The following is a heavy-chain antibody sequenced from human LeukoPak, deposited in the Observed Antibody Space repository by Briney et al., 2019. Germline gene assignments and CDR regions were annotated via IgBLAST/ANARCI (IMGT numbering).Heavy chain of an antibody. CDR3: ARDKATPPPYYYYYYMDV. J-gene: IGHJ6*03. Sequence: GGSLRLSCAASGFTFSSYSMNWVRQAPGKGLEWVSSISSSSSYIYYADSVKGRFTISRDNAKNSLYLQMNSLRAEDTAVYYCARDKATPPPYYYYYYMDVWGKGTTVTISS. V-gene: IGHV3-21*01. CDR1: GFTFSSYS. CDR2: ISSSSSYI.